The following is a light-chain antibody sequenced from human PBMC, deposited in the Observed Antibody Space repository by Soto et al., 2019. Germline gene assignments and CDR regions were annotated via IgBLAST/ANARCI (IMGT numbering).Light chain of an antibody. CDR2: GAS. CDR3: QQYGSLMYT. CDR1: QSVSSSY. J-gene: IGKJ2*01. V-gene: IGKV3-20*01. Sequence: EIVLTQSPGTLSLSPGERATLSCRASQSVSSSYLAWYQQKPGQAPRLLIYGASSRATGIPDRFSGSGSGTDFTLTISRLGPEDFAVYYCQQYGSLMYTFGQGTKLEIK.